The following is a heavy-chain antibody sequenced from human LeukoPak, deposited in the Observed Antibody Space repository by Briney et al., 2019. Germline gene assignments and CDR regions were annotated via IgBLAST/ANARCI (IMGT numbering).Heavy chain of an antibody. CDR1: GFTFSSYT. Sequence: GGSLRLSCAAFGFTFSSYTMNWVRQAPGKGLEWVSYISSSGSAMYYADSVKGRFTISRDNAKNSVYLLMNSLRAEDTAVYYCARGRFSSSGYPDYWGQGTLVTVSS. D-gene: IGHD6-6*01. J-gene: IGHJ4*02. CDR2: ISSSGSAM. CDR3: ARGRFSSSGYPDY. V-gene: IGHV3-48*04.